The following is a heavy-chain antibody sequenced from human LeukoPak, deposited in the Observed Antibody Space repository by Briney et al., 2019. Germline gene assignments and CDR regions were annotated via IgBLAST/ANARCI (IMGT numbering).Heavy chain of an antibody. CDR2: ISSSSTI. CDR3: AKDTSYSTSCYVFDY. D-gene: IGHD2-2*01. J-gene: IGHJ4*02. Sequence: GGSLRLSCAASGFTFSTYSMNWVRQAPGKGLEWVSYISSSSTIYYADSVKGRFTISRDNAKNSLYLQMNSLRAEDTAVYYCAKDTSYSTSCYVFDYWGQGTLVTVSS. V-gene: IGHV3-48*04. CDR1: GFTFSTYS.